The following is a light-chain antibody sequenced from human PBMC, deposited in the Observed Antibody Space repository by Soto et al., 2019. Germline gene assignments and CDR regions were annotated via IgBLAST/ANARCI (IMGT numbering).Light chain of an antibody. CDR3: QSYDSSLSGSV. Sequence: QSVLTQPPSVSGAPGQRVTISCTGTSSNIGAGYYVHWYQQLPGTAPKLLIYGNSNRPSGVPDRFSGSKSGTSASLSITGLQAQAEDDYYCQSYDSSLSGSVFGGGTKLTVL. V-gene: IGLV1-40*01. CDR2: GNS. J-gene: IGLJ2*01. CDR1: SSNIGAGYY.